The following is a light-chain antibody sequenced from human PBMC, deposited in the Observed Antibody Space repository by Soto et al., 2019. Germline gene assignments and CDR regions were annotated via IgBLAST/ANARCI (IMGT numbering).Light chain of an antibody. Sequence: DIVMTQSPLSLPVTPGEPASISCGSSQSLLHSNGYNYLDWYLQKPGQSPQLLIYLGSNRASGVPDRFGGSGSGTDFTLKIGRVEAEDVGVYYCMQALQTPRTFGPGTKVDIK. CDR1: QSLLHSNGYNY. CDR3: MQALQTPRT. V-gene: IGKV2-28*01. CDR2: LGS. J-gene: IGKJ3*01.